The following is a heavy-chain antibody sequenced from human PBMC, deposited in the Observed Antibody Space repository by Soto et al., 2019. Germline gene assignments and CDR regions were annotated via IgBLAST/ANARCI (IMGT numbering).Heavy chain of an antibody. J-gene: IGHJ6*02. Sequence: LRLSCTASGFTFGDYDVNWVRQAPGKGLEWVGFIRSKAYGGTTEYAASVKYRFTISRDDSKTIAYLQMNSLNTEDSAVYYCSRGGAAYYYYGMDVWGQGTTVTVSS. CDR2: IRSKAYGGTT. V-gene: IGHV3-49*04. CDR1: GFTFGDYD. CDR3: SRGGAAYYYYGMDV. D-gene: IGHD1-26*01.